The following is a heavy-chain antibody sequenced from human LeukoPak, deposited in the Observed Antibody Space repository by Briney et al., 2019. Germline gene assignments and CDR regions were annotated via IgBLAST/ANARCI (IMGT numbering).Heavy chain of an antibody. CDR2: ISSSSSYI. CDR3: ARDGVLTGYYAYDAFDI. D-gene: IGHD3-9*01. Sequence: PGGSLRLSCAASGSTFSSYSMNWVRQAPGKGLEWVSSISSSSSYIYYADSVKGRFTISGDNAKNSLYLQMNSLRAEDTAVYYCARDGVLTGYYAYDAFDIWGQGTMVTVSS. CDR1: GSTFSSYS. J-gene: IGHJ3*02. V-gene: IGHV3-21*01.